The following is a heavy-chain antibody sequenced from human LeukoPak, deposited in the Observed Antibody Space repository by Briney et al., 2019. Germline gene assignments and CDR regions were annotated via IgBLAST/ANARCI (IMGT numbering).Heavy chain of an antibody. Sequence: GGSLRLSCTASGFTFGDYGMNWVRQAPGKGLEWVGFIRSKAYGGTTEYAASVKGRFTISRDDSKSIAYLQMNSLKTEDTAVYFCIRDQYCTGGTCYFDYWGQGTLVIVSS. V-gene: IGHV3-49*04. CDR1: GFTFGDYG. D-gene: IGHD2-8*02. J-gene: IGHJ4*02. CDR3: IRDQYCTGGTCYFDY. CDR2: IRSKAYGGTT.